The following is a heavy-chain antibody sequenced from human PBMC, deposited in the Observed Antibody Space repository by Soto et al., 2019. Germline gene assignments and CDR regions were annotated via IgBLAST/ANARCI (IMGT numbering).Heavy chain of an antibody. V-gene: IGHV2-5*02. D-gene: IGHD4-17*01. Sequence: QITLKESGPTLVKPTQTLTMTCTFSGFSLSTCGVGVSWLRQPPGKALEWLALIYWDDDKRYSPSLKCRLTITKDPSKIQVVLTMTNMDPVDTGTYYGSHYGDYRTAFGIWGQGTMVTVSS. CDR3: SHYGDYRTAFGI. J-gene: IGHJ3*02. CDR2: IYWDDDK. CDR1: GFSLSTCGVG.